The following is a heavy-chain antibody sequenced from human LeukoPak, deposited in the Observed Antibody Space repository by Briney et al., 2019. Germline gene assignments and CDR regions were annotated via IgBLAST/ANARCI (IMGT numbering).Heavy chain of an antibody. Sequence: PGGSLRLSCAASGFTFSSYSMNWVRQAPGKGLEWISYISGSSATIYYADSVKGRFTISRDNSKNTLYLQMNSLRAEDTAVYYCAKDLGSIRHRGFDPWGQGTLVTVSS. D-gene: IGHD3-10*01. CDR3: AKDLGSIRHRGFDP. CDR2: ISGSSATI. J-gene: IGHJ5*02. V-gene: IGHV3-48*01. CDR1: GFTFSSYS.